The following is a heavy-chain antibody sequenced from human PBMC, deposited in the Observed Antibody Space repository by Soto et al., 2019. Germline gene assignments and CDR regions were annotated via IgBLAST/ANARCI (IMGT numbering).Heavy chain of an antibody. J-gene: IGHJ5*02. CDR3: ARGGSSWGNWFDP. V-gene: IGHV4-31*03. CDR2: IYYSGST. D-gene: IGHD6-13*01. CDR1: GGSISSSGYY. Sequence: SETLSLTCTVSGGSISSSGYYWSWIRQHPGKGLEWIGYIYYSGSTYYNPSLKSRVTISIHTSKTQFSLKLSSVTAADTAVYYCARGGSSWGNWFDPWGQGTLVTVSS.